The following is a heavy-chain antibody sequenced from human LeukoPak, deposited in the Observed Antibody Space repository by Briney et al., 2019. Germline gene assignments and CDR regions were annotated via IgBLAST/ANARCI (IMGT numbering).Heavy chain of an antibody. CDR3: ARGPPPHCSGGSCYSWGFVGY. J-gene: IGHJ4*02. CDR1: GYTFSGYD. Sequence: ASVKVSCKASGYTFSGYDINWVRQATGQGLEWMGWMNPNSGNAGYARKFQGRVTMTRNSSISTAYMELSSLRSEDTAVYYCARGPPPHCSGGSCYSWGFVGYWGQGTLSPSPQ. D-gene: IGHD2-15*01. CDR2: MNPNSGNA. V-gene: IGHV1-8*01.